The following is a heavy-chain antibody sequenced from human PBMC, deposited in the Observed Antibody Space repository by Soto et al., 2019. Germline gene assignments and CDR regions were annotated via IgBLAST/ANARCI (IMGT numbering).Heavy chain of an antibody. D-gene: IGHD6-19*01. CDR3: ARHSTRWLAEIFNY. Sequence: SETLSLTCTVSGGSISSNNYYWGWIRQPPGKGLEWIGSMYYSGSTYYNPSLKSRVTISGDTSKNQFSLRLTSVTAADTAVYYCARHSTRWLAEIFNYWGQGTLVTVSS. CDR1: GGSISSNNYY. J-gene: IGHJ4*02. CDR2: MYYSGST. V-gene: IGHV4-39*01.